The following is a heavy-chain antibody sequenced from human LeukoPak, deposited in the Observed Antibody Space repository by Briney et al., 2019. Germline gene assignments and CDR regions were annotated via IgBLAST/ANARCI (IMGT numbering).Heavy chain of an antibody. CDR1: GYTFTSYA. Sequence: ASVKVSCKASGYTFTSYAMNWVRQAPGQGLEWMGWINPNSGGTNYAQKFQGRVTMTRDTSISTVYMELSSLRSEDTAVYYCARDQRNAFDYWGQGTLVTVSS. CDR3: ARDQRNAFDY. V-gene: IGHV1-2*02. D-gene: IGHD1-1*01. J-gene: IGHJ4*02. CDR2: INPNSGGT.